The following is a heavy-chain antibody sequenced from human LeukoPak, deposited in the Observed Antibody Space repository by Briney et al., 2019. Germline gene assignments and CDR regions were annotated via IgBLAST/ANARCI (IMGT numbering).Heavy chain of an antibody. J-gene: IGHJ4*02. D-gene: IGHD2-15*01. CDR1: GFTFSSYA. V-gene: IGHV3-66*01. CDR2: IYSGGST. CDR3: VRSYCSGGSCEI. Sequence: PGGSLRLSCAASGFTFSSYAMSWVRQAPGKGLEWVSVIYSGGSTYYADSVKGRFTISRDNSKNTLYLQMNSLRAEDTAVYYCVRSYCSGGSCEIWGQGTLVTVSS.